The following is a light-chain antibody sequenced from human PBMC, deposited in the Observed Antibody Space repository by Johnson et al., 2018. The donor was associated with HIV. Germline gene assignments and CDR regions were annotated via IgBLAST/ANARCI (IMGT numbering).Light chain of an antibody. CDR1: SSNIGNNY. CDR2: ENN. V-gene: IGLV1-51*02. Sequence: QSALTQPPSVSAAPGQKVTISCSGSSSNIGNNYVSWYQQLPGTAPKLLIYENNKRPSGIPDRFSGSKSGTSATLGITGLQTGDEADYYCGTWDSSRSADFRVGTGTEVTVL. CDR3: GTWDSSRSADFR. J-gene: IGLJ1*01.